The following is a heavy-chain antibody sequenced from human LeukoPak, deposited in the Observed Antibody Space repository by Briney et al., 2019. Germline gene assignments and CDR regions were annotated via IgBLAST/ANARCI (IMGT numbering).Heavy chain of an antibody. Sequence: PSQTLSLTFTVSGGSISSGRYYWIWIRQPAGKGLEWIGRIYTSGSSNYNPSLQRRVTLSVDTSKNQFSLKLRSVTAADTAVYYCARGSSAVAFNWFDPWGQGTLVTVSS. D-gene: IGHD6-19*01. CDR3: ARGSSAVAFNWFDP. V-gene: IGHV4-61*02. J-gene: IGHJ5*02. CDR2: IYTSGSS. CDR1: GGSISSGRYY.